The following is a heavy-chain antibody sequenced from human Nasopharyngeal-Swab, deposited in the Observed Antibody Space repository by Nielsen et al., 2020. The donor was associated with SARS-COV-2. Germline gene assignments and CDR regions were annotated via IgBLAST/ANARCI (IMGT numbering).Heavy chain of an antibody. Sequence: ASVKVSCKASGYTFTSYALHWVRQAPGQRLEWMGWINAGNGNANYSQKFQDRVTITRDTSASTAYMELTSLRSEDTAVYYCARAAIYCSGSNCSSNYYYYMDVWGKGTTVTVSS. J-gene: IGHJ6*03. V-gene: IGHV1-3*01. D-gene: IGHD2-15*01. CDR2: INAGNGNA. CDR3: ARAAIYCSGSNCSSNYYYYMDV. CDR1: GYTFTSYA.